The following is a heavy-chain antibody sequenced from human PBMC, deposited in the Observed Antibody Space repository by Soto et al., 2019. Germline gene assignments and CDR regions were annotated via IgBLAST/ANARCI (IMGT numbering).Heavy chain of an antibody. D-gene: IGHD2-15*01. CDR1: CGYISGSNC. V-gene: IGHV4-4*02. CDR3: ARCGGSCYSM. CDR2: IYHSGST. J-gene: IGHJ4*02. Sequence: TLSLTCTVACGYISGSNCWRWVRQPPGKGLEWIGEIYHSGSTNYNPSLKSRVTISVDKSKNQFSLKLSSVTAADTAVYYCARCGGSCYSMWGQGTLVTVSS.